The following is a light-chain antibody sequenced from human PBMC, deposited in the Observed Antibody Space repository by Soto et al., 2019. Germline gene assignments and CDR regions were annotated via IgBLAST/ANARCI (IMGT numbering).Light chain of an antibody. J-gene: IGKJ1*01. CDR3: QQYGSSPT. CDR2: DAS. Sequence: EIVLTQSPGTLSLSPGERVTLSCRASQSLSSGYLAWYQQKFGQAPRLLIYDASRRATGIPERFSGSGSGTDFTLTINRLEPEDFAVYYCQQYGSSPTFGLGNKVDIK. V-gene: IGKV3-20*01. CDR1: QSLSSGY.